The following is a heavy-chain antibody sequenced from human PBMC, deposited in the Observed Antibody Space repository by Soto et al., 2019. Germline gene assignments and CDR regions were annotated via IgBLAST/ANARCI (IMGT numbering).Heavy chain of an antibody. CDR3: ARYGYDFWSGYPSRRYYYMDV. D-gene: IGHD3-3*01. CDR1: GGSFSGYY. CDR2: INHSGST. V-gene: IGHV4-34*01. Sequence: SETLSLTCAVYGGSFSGYYWSWIRQPPGKGLEWIGEINHSGSTNYNPSLKSRVTISVDTSKNQFSLKPSSVTAADTAVYYCARYGYDFWSGYPSRRYYYMDVWGKGTTVTVSS. J-gene: IGHJ6*03.